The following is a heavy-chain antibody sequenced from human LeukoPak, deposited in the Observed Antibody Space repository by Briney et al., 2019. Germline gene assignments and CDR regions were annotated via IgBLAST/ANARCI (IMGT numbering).Heavy chain of an antibody. CDR1: GFTFSSYA. J-gene: IGHJ6*03. D-gene: IGHD2-15*01. V-gene: IGHV3-23*01. Sequence: GGSLRLSCVASGFTFSSYAMSWVRQAPGKGLEWVSAISGSGGSTYYADSVKGRFTISRDNSKNTLYLQMNSLRAEDTAVYYCAKFPDTDCSGGSCYFYYYYMDVWGKGTTVTVSS. CDR2: ISGSGGST. CDR3: AKFPDTDCSGGSCYFYYYYMDV.